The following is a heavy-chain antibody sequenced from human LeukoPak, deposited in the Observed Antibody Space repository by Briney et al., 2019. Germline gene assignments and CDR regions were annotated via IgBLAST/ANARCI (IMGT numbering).Heavy chain of an antibody. CDR1: GFTFSSDA. D-gene: IGHD1-14*01. V-gene: IGHV3-23*01. CDR2: IDGSGGFT. J-gene: IGHJ5*02. CDR3: AKKPAGFDP. Sequence: GGSLRLSCAASGFTFSSDAMTWVRQAPGKGLEWVSSIDGSGGFTYYADSVKGRFTISRDNSKNTHYLQMNSLRAEDTAIYYCAKKPAGFDPWGQGTLVTVSS.